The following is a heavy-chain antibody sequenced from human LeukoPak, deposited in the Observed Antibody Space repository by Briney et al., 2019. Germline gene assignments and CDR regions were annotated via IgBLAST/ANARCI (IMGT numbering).Heavy chain of an antibody. D-gene: IGHD3-22*01. Sequence: PGRSLRLSCAASGFTSSSYGMHWVRQAPGKGLEWVAVIWYDGSNKYYADSVKGRFTISRDNSKNTLYLQMNSLRAEDTAVYYCARDLYYDSSGSDYWGQGTLVTVSS. CDR3: ARDLYYDSSGSDY. CDR1: GFTSSSYG. CDR2: IWYDGSNK. J-gene: IGHJ4*02. V-gene: IGHV3-33*01.